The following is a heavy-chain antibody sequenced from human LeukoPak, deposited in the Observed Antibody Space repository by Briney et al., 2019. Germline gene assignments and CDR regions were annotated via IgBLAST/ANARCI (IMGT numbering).Heavy chain of an antibody. D-gene: IGHD5-12*01. CDR3: TRGYVGIDY. CDR1: GFTFSSYW. Sequence: GGSLRLSCAASGFTFSSYWVGWVRQAPGKGLEWVANIKQDGSQKYYVDSVKGRFTISRDNAKNTLFLQMNSLRAEDTAVYYCTRGYVGIDYWGQGTLVTVSS. J-gene: IGHJ4*02. V-gene: IGHV3-7*04. CDR2: IKQDGSQK.